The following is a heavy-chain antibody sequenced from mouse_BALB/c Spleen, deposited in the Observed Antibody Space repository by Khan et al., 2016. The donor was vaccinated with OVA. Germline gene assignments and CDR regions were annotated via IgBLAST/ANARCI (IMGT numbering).Heavy chain of an antibody. V-gene: IGHV9-3-1*01. Sequence: QIQLVQSGPELKKPGETVKISCKASGYTFTNYVMNWVKQSPGKGLKWMGWINTYTGEPTYDDDFKGRFAFSLETSASKALLQINSLKNEDTATYFCARFHGGYWGQGTTLTVSS. CDR1: GYTFTNYV. J-gene: IGHJ2*01. CDR2: INTYTGEP. CDR3: ARFHGGY.